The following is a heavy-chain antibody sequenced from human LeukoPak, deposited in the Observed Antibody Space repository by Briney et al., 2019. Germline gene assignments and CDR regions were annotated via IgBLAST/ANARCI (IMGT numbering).Heavy chain of an antibody. CDR1: GFTFGDYV. Sequence: PGGSLRLSCTASGFTFGDYVMNWVRQAPGKGLEWVGFIRAKAHGGTTEYAASVKGRFTISRDDSKSIAHLQMNSLKTEDTAVYYCTRNTVGDYGDYRRFDPWGQGTLVTVSS. V-gene: IGHV3-49*04. CDR3: TRNTVGDYGDYRRFDP. D-gene: IGHD4-17*01. J-gene: IGHJ5*02. CDR2: IRAKAHGGTT.